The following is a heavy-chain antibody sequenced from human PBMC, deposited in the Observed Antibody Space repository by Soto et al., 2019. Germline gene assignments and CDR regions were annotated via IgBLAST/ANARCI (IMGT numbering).Heavy chain of an antibody. V-gene: IGHV4-39*01. J-gene: IGHJ4*02. CDR1: GGSISSSSYY. CDR3: ARIRTVPLPGTHDY. CDR2: IYYSGST. D-gene: IGHD4-17*01. Sequence: SETLSLTCTVSGGSISSSSYYWGWIRQPPGKGLEWIGSIYYSGSTYYNPSLKSRVTISVDTSKNQFSLKLSSVTAADTAVYYCARIRTVPLPGTHDYWGQGTLVTVSS.